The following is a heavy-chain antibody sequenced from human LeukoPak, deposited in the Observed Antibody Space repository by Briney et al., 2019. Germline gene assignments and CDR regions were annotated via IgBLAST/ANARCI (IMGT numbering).Heavy chain of an antibody. J-gene: IGHJ4*02. D-gene: IGHD3-22*01. CDR2: FDPEDGET. Sequence: ASVKVSCKVSGYTLNELSMHWVRQAPGKGLEWMGGFDPEDGETIYAQKFQGRVTMTEDTSTDTAYMELSSLRSEDTAVYYCATDRPSGYYDSSGDWYWGQGTLVTVSS. CDR3: ATDRPSGYYDSSGDWY. CDR1: GYTLNELS. V-gene: IGHV1-24*01.